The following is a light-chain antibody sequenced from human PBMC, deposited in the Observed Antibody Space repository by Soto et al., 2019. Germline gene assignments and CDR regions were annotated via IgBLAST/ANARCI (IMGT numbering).Light chain of an antibody. V-gene: IGKV1-9*01. J-gene: IGKJ1*01. Sequence: DIQLTQSPSFLSPSIVESVTITCRASHVISTSLAWYQVKPGKAPQILIYAASTLESGVPSRFSATVSGTEFSLTITRLQPEDFATYYCQQYNSYPTLGEGTKVDIK. CDR3: QQYNSYPT. CDR2: AAS. CDR1: HVISTS.